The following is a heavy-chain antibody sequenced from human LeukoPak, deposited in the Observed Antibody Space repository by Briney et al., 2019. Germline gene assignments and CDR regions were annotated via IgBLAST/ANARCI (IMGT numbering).Heavy chain of an antibody. CDR2: INPNTGDT. D-gene: IGHD3-22*01. V-gene: IGHV1-2*02. CDR3: ARGTYYYDTSGYHWFDP. Sequence: VASVKVSCKTSGYTFSDYYIHWIRQAPGQGPEWMGWINPNTGDTNSAQKFQGRVTMTRDTSISTAYMELSSLRSDDTAVYYCARGTYYYDTSGYHWFDPWGQGTLVTVSS. CDR1: GYTFSDYY. J-gene: IGHJ5*02.